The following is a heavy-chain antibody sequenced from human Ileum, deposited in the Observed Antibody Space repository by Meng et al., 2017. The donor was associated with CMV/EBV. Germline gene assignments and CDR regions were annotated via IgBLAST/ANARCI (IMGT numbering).Heavy chain of an antibody. D-gene: IGHD2-2*03. V-gene: IGHV4-39*01. Sequence: SETLSLTCTVSGGSITTDYYWWDWIRQAPGKGLEWIANVYHSGSTYNNPSLEGRLSISVDTSKNQFSLKLTSVTAADTAVYYCARHWRGYCSSTSCTSNYFDYWGQGALVTVSS. CDR2: VYHSGST. CDR3: ARHWRGYCSSTSCTSNYFDY. CDR1: GGSITTDYYW. J-gene: IGHJ4*02.